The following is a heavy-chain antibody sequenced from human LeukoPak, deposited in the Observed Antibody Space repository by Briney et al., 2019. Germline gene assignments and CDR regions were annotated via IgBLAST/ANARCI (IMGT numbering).Heavy chain of an antibody. CDR2: IRQDGSEK. Sequence: GGSLRLSCAASGFTFSGYWMSWVRQAPGKGLEWVANIRQDGSEKYYVDSVKGRFTISRDNAKNSLYLQMNSLRAEDTAVYYCAKSTSGWSFDSWGQGTPVSVSS. D-gene: IGHD6-19*01. CDR1: GFTFSGYW. CDR3: AKSTSGWSFDS. J-gene: IGHJ4*02. V-gene: IGHV3-7*05.